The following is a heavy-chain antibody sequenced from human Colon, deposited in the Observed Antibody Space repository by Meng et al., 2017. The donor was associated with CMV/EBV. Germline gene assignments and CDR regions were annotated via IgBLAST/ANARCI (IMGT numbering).Heavy chain of an antibody. V-gene: IGHV4-34*01. CDR2: INHSGGT. J-gene: IGHJ4*02. CDR1: GGSLSGYY. D-gene: IGHD2/OR15-2a*01. Sequence: QVQLQQCVAGLLKPSQTLSLTCAVNGGSLSGYYWTWIRQSPGKGLEWIGEINHSGGTNYNPYIKSRVTISIDTYKNQFSLKVRSVTAADTAMYYCARNSRGDYWGQGTLVTVSS. CDR3: ARNSRGDY.